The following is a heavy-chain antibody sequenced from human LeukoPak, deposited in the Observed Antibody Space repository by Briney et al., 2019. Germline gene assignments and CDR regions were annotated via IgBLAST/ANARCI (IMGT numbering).Heavy chain of an antibody. V-gene: IGHV4-38-2*02. CDR3: ARGPPAGDTAPHY. Sequence: TTSETLSLTCTVSGYSISSGYYWGWIRQPPGKGLEWIGSIYHSGSTYYNPSLKSRVTISVDTSKNQFSLKLSSVTAADTAVYYCARGPPAGDTAPHYWGQGTLVTVSS. CDR1: GYSISSGYY. D-gene: IGHD5-18*01. CDR2: IYHSGST. J-gene: IGHJ4*02.